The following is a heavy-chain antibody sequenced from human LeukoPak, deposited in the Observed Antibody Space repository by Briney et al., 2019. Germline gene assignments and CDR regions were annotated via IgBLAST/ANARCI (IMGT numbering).Heavy chain of an antibody. CDR2: IHYSGST. CDR3: ARDVSGSYYTPYYFDY. Sequence: PSETLSLTCTVSGGSISSYYWSWIRQPPGKGLEWIGYIHYSGSTNYNPSLKSRVTISVDTSKNQFSLKLSSVTAADTAVYYCARDVSGSYYTPYYFDYWGQGTLVTVSS. V-gene: IGHV4-59*12. CDR1: GGSISSYY. J-gene: IGHJ4*02. D-gene: IGHD3-10*01.